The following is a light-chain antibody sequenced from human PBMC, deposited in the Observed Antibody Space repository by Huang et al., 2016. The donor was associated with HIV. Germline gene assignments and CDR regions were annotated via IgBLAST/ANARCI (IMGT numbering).Light chain of an antibody. CDR2: DAA. V-gene: IGKV3-11*01. CDR3: QQRSNSFLT. CDR1: QSVSSY. Sequence: EIVLTQSQATLSLSPGERATLSCRASQSVSSYLAWYQQKPGQAPRLLIYDAANRATGIPARFSGSGSGTDFTLTISCLEPEDFAVYYCQQRSNSFLTFGGGTKVEIK. J-gene: IGKJ4*01.